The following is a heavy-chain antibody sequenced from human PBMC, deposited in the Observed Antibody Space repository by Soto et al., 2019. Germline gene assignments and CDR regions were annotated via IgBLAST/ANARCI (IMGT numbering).Heavy chain of an antibody. CDR3: AKVRTTVGSTYFDY. D-gene: IGHD4-4*01. J-gene: IGHJ4*02. CDR2: ISYDGSNK. CDR1: GCTFSSYG. Sequence: GWLRRSGTASGCTFSSYGMHGVRQAPGKGLEWVAVISYDGSNKYYADSVKGRFAISRDNSKNTLYLQMNSLRAEDTAVYYCAKVRTTVGSTYFDYWGQGTLVTVSS. V-gene: IGHV3-30*18.